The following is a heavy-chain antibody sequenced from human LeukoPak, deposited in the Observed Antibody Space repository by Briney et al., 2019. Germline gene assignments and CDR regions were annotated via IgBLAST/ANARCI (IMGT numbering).Heavy chain of an antibody. D-gene: IGHD6-13*01. CDR2: IYPGDSDT. Sequence: GESLKISCKVSGYSFTTYWIGWVLQLPGKGLEWMVIIYPGDSDTRYSPSFQGQVTISADKSISTAYLQWSSLKASDTAMYYCARPGSSSPYYFDYWGQGTLVTVSS. CDR3: ARPGSSSPYYFDY. J-gene: IGHJ4*02. V-gene: IGHV5-51*01. CDR1: GYSFTTYW.